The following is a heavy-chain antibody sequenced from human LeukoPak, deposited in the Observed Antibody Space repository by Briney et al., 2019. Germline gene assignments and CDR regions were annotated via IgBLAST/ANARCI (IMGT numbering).Heavy chain of an antibody. CDR1: GIILRSYS. CDR2: ISSFSGTI. V-gene: IGHV3-48*01. J-gene: IGHJ4*02. Sequence: GGSLRLSCVASGIILRSYSMNWVRQAPGKGLEWVSYISSFSGTINYADSVKGRFTISRDNAENSLYLQMNSLRAEDTAVYYCARQREMTTIFSALGYWGQGTLVTVSS. D-gene: IGHD5-24*01. CDR3: ARQREMTTIFSALGY.